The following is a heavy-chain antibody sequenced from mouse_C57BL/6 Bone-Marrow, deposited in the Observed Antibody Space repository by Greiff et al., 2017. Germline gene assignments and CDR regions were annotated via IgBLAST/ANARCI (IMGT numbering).Heavy chain of an antibody. D-gene: IGHD2-4*01. CDR1: GFSLTSYG. CDR3: ARRGADYLWYFDV. J-gene: IGHJ1*03. V-gene: IGHV2-2*01. CDR2: IWSGGST. Sequence: VKLMESGPGLVQPSQSLSITCTVSGFSLTSYGVHWVRQSPGKGLEWLGVIWSGGSTDYNAAFISRLSISKDNSKSQVFFKMNSLQADDTAIDYCARRGADYLWYFDVWGTGTTVTVSS.